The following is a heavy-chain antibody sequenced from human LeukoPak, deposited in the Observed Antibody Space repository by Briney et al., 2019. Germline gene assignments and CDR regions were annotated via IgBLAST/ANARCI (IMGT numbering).Heavy chain of an antibody. V-gene: IGHV1-18*01. CDR3: ARDGVRGDDILTGYPNWFDP. CDR2: ISAYNGNT. J-gene: IGHJ5*02. CDR1: GYTFTSYG. Sequence: GASVKGSCKGSGYTFTSYGISWVRQAPGQGLEWRGWISAYNGNTNYAQKLPGRVTMTTDTTTTTAYMQLTSLRFDDTAVYYCARDGVRGDDILTGYPNWFDPWGQGTLVTVSS. D-gene: IGHD3-9*01.